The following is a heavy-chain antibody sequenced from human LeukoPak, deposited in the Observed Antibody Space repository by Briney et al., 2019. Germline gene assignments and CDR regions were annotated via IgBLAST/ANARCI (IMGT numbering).Heavy chain of an antibody. Sequence: PGGSLRLSCAASGFTFSSYAMHWVRQAPGKGLEWVAIISYDGSNKYYADSVKGRFTISRDNSKNTLYLQMNSLRAEDTAVYYCVRAEVAGTFSFDSWGQGTLVTVSS. CDR3: VRAEVAGTFSFDS. J-gene: IGHJ4*02. D-gene: IGHD6-19*01. V-gene: IGHV3-30-3*01. CDR2: ISYDGSNK. CDR1: GFTFSSYA.